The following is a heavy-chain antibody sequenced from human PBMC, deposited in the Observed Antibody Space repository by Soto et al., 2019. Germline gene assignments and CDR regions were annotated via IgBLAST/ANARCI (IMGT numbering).Heavy chain of an antibody. Sequence: GASVKVSCKASGYTFTSYGISWVRQAPGQGLEWMGWISAYNGNTNYAQKFQGRVTMTRDTSTSTVYMELSSLRSEDTAVYYCARVRYSGYEAYFDYWGQGTLVTVSS. CDR2: ISAYNGNT. CDR1: GYTFTSYG. J-gene: IGHJ4*02. D-gene: IGHD5-12*01. CDR3: ARVRYSGYEAYFDY. V-gene: IGHV1-18*01.